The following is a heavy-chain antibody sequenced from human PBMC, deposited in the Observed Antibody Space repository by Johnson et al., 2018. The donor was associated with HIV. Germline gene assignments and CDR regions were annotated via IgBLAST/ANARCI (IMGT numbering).Heavy chain of an antibody. J-gene: IGHJ3*02. Sequence: VQLVESGGGVVQPGRSLRLSCAASGFTFRSYGMHWVRQAPGKGLEWVAVITFEGSDKYYADSVKGRVTISRDDSKNTLYLRLNSLRPEDSAVYYCAKDVSVVTPSGSFDIWGQGTRVTVSS. CDR3: AKDVSVVTPSGSFDI. CDR2: ITFEGSDK. CDR1: GFTFRSYG. D-gene: IGHD4-23*01. V-gene: IGHV3-30*18.